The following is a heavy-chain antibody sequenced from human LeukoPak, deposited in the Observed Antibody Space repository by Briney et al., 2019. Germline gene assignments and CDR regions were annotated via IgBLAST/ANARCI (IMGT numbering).Heavy chain of an antibody. CDR2: IYTSGST. V-gene: IGHV4-4*07. J-gene: IGHJ3*02. D-gene: IGHD2-15*01. Sequence: SETLSLTCTVSGGSISSYYWSWIRQPAGKGLEWIGRIYTSGSTNYNPSLKSRVTISVDTSKNQFSLKLSSVTAADTAVYYCARGILDIVVVVAADDAFDIWGQGTMVTVSS. CDR3: ARGILDIVVVVAADDAFDI. CDR1: GGSISSYY.